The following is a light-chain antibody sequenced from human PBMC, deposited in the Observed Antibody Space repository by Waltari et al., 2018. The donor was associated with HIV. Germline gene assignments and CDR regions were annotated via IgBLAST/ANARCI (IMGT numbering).Light chain of an antibody. CDR2: QAS. Sequence: DVQLSQIPATASASVGDPVTLVFRSNETVKDWFAWYRHKVGTSPKLLIFQASSRESDVPSRFSGTGSGTEFTLTIARVQPDDVASYYCQQYNSYPLTFGGGTKVEI. J-gene: IGKJ4*01. CDR3: QQYNSYPLT. CDR1: ETVKDW. V-gene: IGKV1-5*03.